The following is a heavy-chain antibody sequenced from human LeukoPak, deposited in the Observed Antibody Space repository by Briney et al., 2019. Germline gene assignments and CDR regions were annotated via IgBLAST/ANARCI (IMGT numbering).Heavy chain of an antibody. Sequence: SETLSLTCAVYGGSFSGYYWSWIRQPPGKGLEWIGEINHSGSTNYNPSLKSRVTISVDTSKNQFSLKLSSVTAADTAVYYCARDQRFGRFGELSYSNAFDIWGQGTMVTVSS. CDR2: INHSGST. J-gene: IGHJ3*02. D-gene: IGHD3-10*01. V-gene: IGHV4-34*01. CDR1: GGSFSGYY. CDR3: ARDQRFGRFGELSYSNAFDI.